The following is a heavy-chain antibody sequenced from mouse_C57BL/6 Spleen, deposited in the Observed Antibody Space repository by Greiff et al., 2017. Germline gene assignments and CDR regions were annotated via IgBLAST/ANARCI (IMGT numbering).Heavy chain of an antibody. Sequence: EVKLQESGPGLVKPSQSLSLTCSVTGYSITSGYYWNWIRQFPGNKLEWMGYISYDGSNNYNPSLKNRIPITRDTSKNQFFLKLNSVTTEDTATYYCAKANWYFDYWGQGTTLTVSS. CDR2: ISYDGSN. J-gene: IGHJ2*01. V-gene: IGHV3-6*01. D-gene: IGHD4-1*01. CDR3: AKANWYFDY. CDR1: GYSITSGYY.